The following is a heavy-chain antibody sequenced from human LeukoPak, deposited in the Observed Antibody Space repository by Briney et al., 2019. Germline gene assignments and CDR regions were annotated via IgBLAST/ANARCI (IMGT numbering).Heavy chain of an antibody. J-gene: IGHJ4*02. CDR3: SRLVPNTEMVPYFDN. CDR1: GGTIGTCD. V-gene: IGHV4-59*01. Sequence: SETLSLTCTVSGGTIGTCDWSWIRQAPGEGLEWIGYPHYSGTTNYNPSLKSRVTMSVDTSKNQFSLKLSSVTAADTAVYYCSRLVPNTEMVPYFDNWGQGTLVTVSS. D-gene: IGHD5-18*01. CDR2: PHYSGTT.